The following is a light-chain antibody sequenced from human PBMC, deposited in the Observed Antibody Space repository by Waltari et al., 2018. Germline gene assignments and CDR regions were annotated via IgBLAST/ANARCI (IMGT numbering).Light chain of an antibody. V-gene: IGKV1-39*01. CDR3: QQTYTIPIT. CDR2: TAS. J-gene: IGKJ5*01. CDR1: QTIFNY. Sequence: DIHMTQSPSSLSASVGDRVTITCRASQTIFNYLNWYQQKPAKAPKLIVYTASNLQSGVPSTFSGSRSGTDFTLTISSLQPEDFATYFCQQTYTIPITFGQGTRLEIK.